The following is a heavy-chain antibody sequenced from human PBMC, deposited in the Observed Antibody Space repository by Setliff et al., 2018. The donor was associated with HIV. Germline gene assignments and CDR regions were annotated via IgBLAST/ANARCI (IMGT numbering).Heavy chain of an antibody. J-gene: IGHJ5*02. Sequence: SETLSLTCTVSGGSISSYYWSWFRQPPGKGLEWIGYTYYSGSTNYNPSLKSRVTISVDTAKDQFSLKLSSVTAADTAAYYCARDIRGSNNWFDPWGQGTLVTVSS. D-gene: IGHD3-16*01. V-gene: IGHV4-59*01. CDR2: TYYSGST. CDR3: ARDIRGSNNWFDP. CDR1: GGSISSYY.